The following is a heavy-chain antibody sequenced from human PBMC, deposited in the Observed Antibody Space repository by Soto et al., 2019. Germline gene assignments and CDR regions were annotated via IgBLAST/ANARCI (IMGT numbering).Heavy chain of an antibody. D-gene: IGHD3-22*01. CDR3: AGTQFDTSGYYPSGLEL. V-gene: IGHV1-69*01. J-gene: IGHJ4*02. Sequence: QVQLEQSGAEVEKPGSSVKVSCKPSGGTFKSYVLNWVRQAPGQGLEWMGGIIPFLGSADYAQKFQDRVTSTAEESTSTAYLELSSLRSEDSAVYYGAGTQFDTSGYYPSGLELWGQGTLVTVAS. CDR1: GGTFKSYV. CDR2: IIPFLGSA.